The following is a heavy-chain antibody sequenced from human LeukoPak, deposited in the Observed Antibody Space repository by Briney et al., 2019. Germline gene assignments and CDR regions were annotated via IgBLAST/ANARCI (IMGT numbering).Heavy chain of an antibody. J-gene: IGHJ4*02. V-gene: IGHV3-30*02. CDR2: IRYDGSDE. Sequence: PPRSLRLSCPASGSIFSDYGMHWVSQAPGKGLEWEASIRYDGSDEYSPQFVKGRFTISRDNSKNTLYLHMTSLGLEDTAVYFCAKDRPNLAAAGRDYFDYWGRGTLVTVSS. CDR1: GSIFSDYG. CDR3: AKDRPNLAAAGRDYFDY. D-gene: IGHD6-13*01.